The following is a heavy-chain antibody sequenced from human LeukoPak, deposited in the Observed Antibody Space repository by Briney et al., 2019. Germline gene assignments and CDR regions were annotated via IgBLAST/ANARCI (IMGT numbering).Heavy chain of an antibody. D-gene: IGHD3-9*01. CDR1: GFTFSSYG. V-gene: IGHV3-33*01. J-gene: IGHJ6*02. CDR3: ARARYFDGDYYYGMDV. Sequence: PGGSLRLSCAASGFTFSSYGMHWVRQAPGKGLEWVAVIWYDGSNKYYADSVKGRFTISRDNSKNTLYLQMNSLRAEDTAVYYCARARYFDGDYYYGMDVWGQGTTVTVSS. CDR2: IWYDGSNK.